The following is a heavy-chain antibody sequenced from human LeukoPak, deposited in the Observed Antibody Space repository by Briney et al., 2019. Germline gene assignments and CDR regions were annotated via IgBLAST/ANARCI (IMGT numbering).Heavy chain of an antibody. V-gene: IGHV1-8*01. CDR2: MNPNSGNT. CDR1: GYTFTRYD. J-gene: IGHJ4*02. Sequence: ASVKVSCKASGYTFTRYDINWVRQATGQGLEWMGWMNPNSGNTGYAQKFQGRVTMTRNTSISTAYMELSSLRSEDTAVYYCASGLLGDHYGSGSLTDYWGQGTLVTVSS. D-gene: IGHD3-10*01. CDR3: ASGLLGDHYGSGSLTDY.